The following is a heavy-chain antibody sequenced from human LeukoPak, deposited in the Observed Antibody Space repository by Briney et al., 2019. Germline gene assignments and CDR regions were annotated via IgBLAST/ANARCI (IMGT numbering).Heavy chain of an antibody. J-gene: IGHJ6*03. CDR1: GGSISSYY. V-gene: IGHV4-4*07. CDR2: ISTSGTT. Sequence: SETLSLTCTVSGGSISSYYWSWIRQPAGKGLEWIGRISTSGTTNYNPSLKSRVTISVDTSKNQFSLKLSSVTAADTAVYYCAGDNPGFNMDVWGKGTTVTISS. D-gene: IGHD1-14*01. CDR3: AGDNPGFNMDV.